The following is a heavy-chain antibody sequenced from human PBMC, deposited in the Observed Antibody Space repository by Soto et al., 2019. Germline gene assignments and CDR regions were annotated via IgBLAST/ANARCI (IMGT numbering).Heavy chain of an antibody. CDR2: INTYNGNT. CDR1: AYTFTNYG. J-gene: IGHJ3*02. V-gene: IGHV1-18*01. D-gene: IGHD3-16*02. Sequence: ASVKVSCKASAYTFTNYGISWVRQAPGQGLEWMGWINTYNGNTKHAQKLQGRVTMTTDTSTSTAYMELRSLRSEDTAVYYCATAGAYEYVWGSYRIDAFDIWGQGTMVTVSS. CDR3: ATAGAYEYVWGSYRIDAFDI.